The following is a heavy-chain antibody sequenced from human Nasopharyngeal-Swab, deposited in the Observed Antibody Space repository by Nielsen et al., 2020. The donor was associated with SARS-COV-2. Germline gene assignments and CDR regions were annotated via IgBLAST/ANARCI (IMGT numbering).Heavy chain of an antibody. Sequence: GESLKISCAASGFTFSSYDMHWVRQATGKGLEWVSAIGTAGDTYYPGSVKGRFTISRDNAKNSLYLQMNSLRDEDTAVYYCASNWNDIRYYYYGMDVWGQGTTVTVSS. D-gene: IGHD1-1*01. J-gene: IGHJ6*02. CDR2: IGTAGDT. CDR3: ASNWNDIRYYYYGMDV. V-gene: IGHV3-13*01. CDR1: GFTFSSYD.